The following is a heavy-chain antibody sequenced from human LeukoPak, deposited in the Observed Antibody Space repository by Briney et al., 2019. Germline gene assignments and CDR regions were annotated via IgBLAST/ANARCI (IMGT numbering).Heavy chain of an antibody. D-gene: IGHD3-22*01. CDR1: GGSISSSSYY. J-gene: IGHJ6*03. CDR2: IYYSGST. V-gene: IGHV4-39*07. Sequence: PSETLSLTCTVSGGSISSSSYYWGWIRQPPGQGLEWIGSIYYSGSTYYNPALKSRVTISVDTSKNHFSLKLSSVTAADTAVDYCARGTTYYYDSSGKPAYYYYYMDVWGKGSTVTVSS. CDR3: ARGTTYYYDSSGKPAYYYYYMDV.